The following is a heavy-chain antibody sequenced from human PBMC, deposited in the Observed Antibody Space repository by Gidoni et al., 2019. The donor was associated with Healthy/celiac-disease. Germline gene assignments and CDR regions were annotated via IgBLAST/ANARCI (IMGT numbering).Heavy chain of an antibody. CDR2: ISYDGSNK. Sequence: QVQLVESGGGVVQPGRSLRLSCAASGFTFSSYAMHWVRQAPGKGLEWVAVISYDGSNKYYADSVKGRFTISRDNSKNTLYLQMNSLRAEDTAVYYCASPVEWYFDLWGRGTLVTVSS. D-gene: IGHD2-15*01. CDR3: ASPVEWYFDL. J-gene: IGHJ2*01. CDR1: GFTFSSYA. V-gene: IGHV3-30*04.